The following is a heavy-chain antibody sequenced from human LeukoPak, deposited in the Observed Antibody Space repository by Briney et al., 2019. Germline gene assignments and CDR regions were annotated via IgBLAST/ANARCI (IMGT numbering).Heavy chain of an antibody. Sequence: GGSLRLSCAASGFTFSSYGMYWVRQAPGKGLEWVAVISYDGSNKYYADSVKGRFTISRDNSKNTLYLQMNSLRAEDTAVYYCAKGGRGPYCSGGSCYEFDYWGQGTLVTDSS. CDR3: AKGGRGPYCSGGSCYEFDY. V-gene: IGHV3-30*18. CDR1: GFTFSSYG. J-gene: IGHJ4*02. D-gene: IGHD2-15*01. CDR2: ISYDGSNK.